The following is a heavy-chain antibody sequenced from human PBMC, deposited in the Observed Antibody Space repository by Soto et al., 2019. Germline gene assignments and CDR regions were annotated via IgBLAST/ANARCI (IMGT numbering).Heavy chain of an antibody. D-gene: IGHD2-21*01. Sequence: QVQLVQSGAEVKKPGASVKVSCKASGYTFTSYYMHWVRQAPGQGLEWMGIINPSGGSTSYAQKFTGRVTMTRDTATSTVYMELSSLRSEDTAVYYCARTHIELDAFDIWGQGTMVTVSS. CDR2: INPSGGST. CDR3: ARTHIELDAFDI. CDR1: GYTFTSYY. J-gene: IGHJ3*02. V-gene: IGHV1-46*03.